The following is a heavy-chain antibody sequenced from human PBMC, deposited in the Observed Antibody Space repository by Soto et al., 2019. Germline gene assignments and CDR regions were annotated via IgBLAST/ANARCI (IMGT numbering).Heavy chain of an antibody. CDR3: ARDRVVVVPAAMNYYYYGMDV. Sequence: GASVKVSCKASGYTFTGYYMHWVRQAPGQGLEWMGWINPNSGGTNYAQKFQGRVTMTRDTSISTAYMELSRLRSDDTAVYYCARDRVVVVPAAMNYYYYGMDVWGQGTTVTVSS. J-gene: IGHJ6*02. CDR1: GYTFTGYY. CDR2: INPNSGGT. V-gene: IGHV1-2*02. D-gene: IGHD2-2*01.